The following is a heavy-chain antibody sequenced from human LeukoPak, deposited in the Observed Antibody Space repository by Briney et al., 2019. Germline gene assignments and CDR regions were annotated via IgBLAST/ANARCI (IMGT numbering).Heavy chain of an antibody. CDR2: ISSSSSTI. J-gene: IGHJ4*02. Sequence: GGPLRLSCAASGFTFSSYSMNWVRQAPGKGLEWVSYISSSSSTIYYADSVKGRFTISRDNAKNSLYLQMNSLRDEDTAVYYCARDSYCGGDCYSSYFDYWGQGTLVTVSS. D-gene: IGHD2-21*02. CDR1: GFTFSSYS. CDR3: ARDSYCGGDCYSSYFDY. V-gene: IGHV3-48*02.